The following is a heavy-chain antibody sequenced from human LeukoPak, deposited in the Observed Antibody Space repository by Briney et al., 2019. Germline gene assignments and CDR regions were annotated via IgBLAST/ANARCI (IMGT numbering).Heavy chain of an antibody. CDR1: GGSISSGGYY. Sequence: ASETLSLTCTVSGGSISSGGYYWSWIRQPPGKGLEWIGYIYHSGSTYYNPSLKSRVTISVDMSKNHFSLNLNSVTAADTAVYYCARGLYDYVWGSYRATTALDYWGQGTLVTVSS. V-gene: IGHV4-30-2*01. CDR3: ARGLYDYVWGSYRATTALDY. J-gene: IGHJ4*02. D-gene: IGHD3-16*02. CDR2: IYHSGST.